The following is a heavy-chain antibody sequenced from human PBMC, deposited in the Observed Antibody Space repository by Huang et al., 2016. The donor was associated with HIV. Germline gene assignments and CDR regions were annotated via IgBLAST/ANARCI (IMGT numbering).Heavy chain of an antibody. J-gene: IGHJ6*03. CDR1: GFTFSSHS. CDR3: ARVIAATRLYYYMDV. D-gene: IGHD2-15*01. V-gene: IGHV3-21*01. Sequence: EVQLVESGGGLVKPGGSLSLSCAASGFTFSSHSMNWVRQAPGKWLEGVASISTNSSYIYYADSVKGRFTISRDNAKNSLYLQLNTLRAEDTAVYYCARVIAATRLYYYMDVWGKGTTVTVSS. CDR2: ISTNSSYI.